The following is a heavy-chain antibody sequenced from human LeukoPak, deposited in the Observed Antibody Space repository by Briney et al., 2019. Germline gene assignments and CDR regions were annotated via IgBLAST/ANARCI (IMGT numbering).Heavy chain of an antibody. CDR1: GGSISSYY. V-gene: IGHV4-4*07. D-gene: IGHD6-13*01. CDR2: IYTSGST. J-gene: IGHJ5*02. Sequence: SETLSLTCTVSGGSISSYYWSWIRQPAGKGLEWIGRIYTSGSTNYNPSLKSRVTISVDTSKNQFSLKLSSVTAADTAVYYCARDMWQQLVRANWFDPWGQGTLVTVSS. CDR3: ARDMWQQLVRANWFDP.